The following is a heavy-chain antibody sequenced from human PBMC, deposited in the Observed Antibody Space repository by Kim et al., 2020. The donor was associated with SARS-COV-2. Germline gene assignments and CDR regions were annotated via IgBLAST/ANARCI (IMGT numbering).Heavy chain of an antibody. V-gene: IGHV1-46*01. Sequence: ASVKVSCKASGYTFTSYYMHWVRQAPGQGLEWMGIINPSGGSTSYAQKFQGRVTMTRDTSTSTVYMELSSLRSEDTAVYYCARSAPRVPYQLLWYYYYYSMDVWGRGTTVSVTS. CDR2: INPSGGST. CDR1: GYTFTSYY. CDR3: ARSAPRVPYQLLWYYYYYSMDV. D-gene: IGHD2-2*01. J-gene: IGHJ6*02.